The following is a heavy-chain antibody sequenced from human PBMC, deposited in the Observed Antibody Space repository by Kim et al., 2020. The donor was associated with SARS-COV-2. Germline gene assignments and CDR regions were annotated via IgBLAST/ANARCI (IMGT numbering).Heavy chain of an antibody. CDR1: GFTFSSYA. V-gene: IGHV3-30*04. J-gene: IGHJ6*02. CDR3: ARGDGGYYYGMDV. Sequence: GGSLRLSCAASGFTFSSYAMHWVRQAPGKGLEWVAGISYDGSNKYYADSVKGRFTISRDNSKNTLYLQMNNLRAEDTAVYYCARGDGGYYYGMDVWGQGTTVTVSS. CDR2: ISYDGSNK.